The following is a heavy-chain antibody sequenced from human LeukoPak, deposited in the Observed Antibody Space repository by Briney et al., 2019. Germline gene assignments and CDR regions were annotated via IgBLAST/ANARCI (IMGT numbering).Heavy chain of an antibody. CDR2: ISSYGSST. CDR1: GCTFSGYW. V-gene: IGHV3-74*01. J-gene: IGHJ4*02. Sequence: GGALRLSCAASGCTFSGYWMDWVRQAPGKGLVGVSRISSYGSSTNYADSVQGRFTISRDNAKNTLYLQMNSLRAEDTAVYYCARVLHSGTYYEDYWGQGTLVTVSS. D-gene: IGHD1-26*01. CDR3: ARVLHSGTYYEDY.